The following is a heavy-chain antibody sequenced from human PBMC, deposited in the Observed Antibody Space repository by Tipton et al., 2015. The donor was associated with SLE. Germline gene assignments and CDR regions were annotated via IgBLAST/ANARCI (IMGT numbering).Heavy chain of an antibody. Sequence: GLVKPSETLSLTCTVSGGSISTHYWSWIRQPPGKGLEWIAYFYYSGSTGYNPSLNSRVTISIDTSRNQFSLNLSSVTAADTAVYYCARLSDAFDIWGQGTMVSVPS. CDR1: GGSISTHY. V-gene: IGHV4-59*11. CDR2: FYYSGST. CDR3: ARLSDAFDI. J-gene: IGHJ3*02.